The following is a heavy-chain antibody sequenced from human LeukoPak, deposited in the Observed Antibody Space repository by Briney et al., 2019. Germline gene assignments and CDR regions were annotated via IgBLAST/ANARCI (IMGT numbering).Heavy chain of an antibody. V-gene: IGHV3-33*01. J-gene: IGHJ6*02. Sequence: GGSLRLSCAASGFTFSSYGMHWVRQAPGKGLEWVAVIWYDGNNKYSADSVEGRFTISRDNSKNTLYLQMNSLRAEDTAVYYCARDAVDTANAVWGQGTTVTVSS. D-gene: IGHD5-18*01. CDR1: GFTFSSYG. CDR3: ARDAVDTANAV. CDR2: IWYDGNNK.